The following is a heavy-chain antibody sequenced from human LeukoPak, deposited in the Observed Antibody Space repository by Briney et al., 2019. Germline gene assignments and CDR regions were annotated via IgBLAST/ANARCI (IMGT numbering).Heavy chain of an antibody. D-gene: IGHD3-10*01. J-gene: IGHJ3*02. CDR1: GFTFSSYW. CDR3: ARDQAGAFDM. V-gene: IGHV3-74*01. Sequence: GGSLGLSCAASGFTFSSYWMHWVRQAPGEGLVWVSAIRSDGSSTSYADSVKGRFTISRDNAKNTLYLQMNSLRAEDTAVYYCARDQAGAFDMWGQGTMVTVSS. CDR2: IRSDGSST.